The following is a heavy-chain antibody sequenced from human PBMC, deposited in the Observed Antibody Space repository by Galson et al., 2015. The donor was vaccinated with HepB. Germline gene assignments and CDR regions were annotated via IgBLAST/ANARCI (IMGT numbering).Heavy chain of an antibody. D-gene: IGHD3-10*01. CDR3: AKGAKLLWFGELSSYWYFDL. V-gene: IGHV3-23*01. J-gene: IGHJ2*01. CDR2: ISGSGGST. Sequence: SLRLSCAASGFTFSSYAMSWVRQAPGKGLEWVSAISGSGGSTYYADSVKGRFTISRDNSKNTLYLQMNSLRAEDTAVYYCAKGAKLLWFGELSSYWYFDLWGRGTLVTVSS. CDR1: GFTFSSYA.